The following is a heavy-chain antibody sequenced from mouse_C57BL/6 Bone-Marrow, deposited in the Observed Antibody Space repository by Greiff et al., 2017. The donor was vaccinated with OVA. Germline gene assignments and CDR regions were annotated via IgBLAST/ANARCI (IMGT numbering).Heavy chain of an antibody. V-gene: IGHV1-69*01. CDR3: ARGGNYPLAY. Sequence: QVQLQQPGAELVMPGASVKLSCKASGYTFTSYWMHWVKQRPGPGLEWIGEIDPSDRYTTYNPKFKCKSTLTVDKSSSTAYIQLSSLTSEYAAVYYCARGGNYPLAYWGQGTLVTVSA. J-gene: IGHJ3*01. CDR1: GYTFTSYW. D-gene: IGHD2-1*01. CDR2: IDPSDRYT.